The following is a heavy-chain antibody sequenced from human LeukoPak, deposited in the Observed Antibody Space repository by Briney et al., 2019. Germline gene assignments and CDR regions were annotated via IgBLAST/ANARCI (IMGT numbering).Heavy chain of an antibody. V-gene: IGHV3-64*01. D-gene: IGHD3-10*01. Sequence: AGGSLRLSCAASGFTFSSHDMHWVRQAPGKGLEYVSAISSNGGSTYYANSVKGRFTISRDNSKNTLYLQMNSLRAEDTAVYYCARVFVVRGVTNDYWGQGTLVTVSS. J-gene: IGHJ4*02. CDR1: GFTFSSHD. CDR2: ISSNGGST. CDR3: ARVFVVRGVTNDY.